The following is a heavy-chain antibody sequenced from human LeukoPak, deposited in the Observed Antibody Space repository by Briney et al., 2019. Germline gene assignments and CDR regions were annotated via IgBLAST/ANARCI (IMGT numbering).Heavy chain of an antibody. J-gene: IGHJ6*02. D-gene: IGHD3-10*01. CDR2: INPNSGGT. V-gene: IGHV1-2*02. CDR1: GYTFTGYY. CDR3: ARAGSVWFGELFRNYYYYGMDV. Sequence: ASVKVSCKASGYTFTGYYMHWVRQAPGQGLEWMGWINPNSGGTNYAQKFQGRVTMTRDTSISTAYMELSRLRSDDTAVYYCARAGSVWFGELFRNYYYYGMDVWGQGTTVTVSS.